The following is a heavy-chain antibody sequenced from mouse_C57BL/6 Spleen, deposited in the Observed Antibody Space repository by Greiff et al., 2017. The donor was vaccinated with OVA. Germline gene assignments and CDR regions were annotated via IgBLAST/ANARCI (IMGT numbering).Heavy chain of an antibody. D-gene: IGHD1-1*01. Sequence: EVMLVESGGGLVKPGGSLKLSCAASGFTFSSYAMSWVRQTPEKRLEWVATISDGGSYTYYPDNVKGRFTISRDNAKNNLYLQMSHLKSEDTAMYYCARDGGFTTVVATPFAYWGQGTLVTVSA. J-gene: IGHJ3*01. V-gene: IGHV5-4*01. CDR2: ISDGGSYT. CDR3: ARDGGFTTVVATPFAY. CDR1: GFTFSSYA.